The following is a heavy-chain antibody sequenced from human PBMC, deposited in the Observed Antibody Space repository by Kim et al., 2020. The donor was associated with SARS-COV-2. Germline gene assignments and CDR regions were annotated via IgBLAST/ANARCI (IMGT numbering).Heavy chain of an antibody. CDR1: GGTFSSYA. V-gene: IGHV1-69*13. D-gene: IGHD3-3*01. CDR2: IIPIFGTA. CDR3: ARRVTIFGVASHYYYYGMDV. J-gene: IGHJ6*02. Sequence: SVKVSCKASGGTFSSYAISWVRQAPGQGLEWMGGIIPIFGTANYAQKFQGRVTITADESTSTAYMELSSLRSEDTAVYYCARRVTIFGVASHYYYYGMDVWGQGTTVTVSS.